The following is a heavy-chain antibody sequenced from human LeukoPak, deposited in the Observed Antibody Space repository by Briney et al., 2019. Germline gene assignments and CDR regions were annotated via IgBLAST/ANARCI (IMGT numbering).Heavy chain of an antibody. CDR2: ISAYNGNT. CDR3: ARAYYYDSSGYYYGESFDY. CDR1: GYTFTSYG. J-gene: IGHJ4*02. Sequence: GASVKVSCKASGYTFTSYGISWVRQAPGQGLEWMGWISAYNGNTNYAQKLQGRVTMTTDTSTSTAYMELRSLRSDDTAVYYCARAYYYDSSGYYYGESFDYWGQGTPVTVSS. D-gene: IGHD3-22*01. V-gene: IGHV1-18*01.